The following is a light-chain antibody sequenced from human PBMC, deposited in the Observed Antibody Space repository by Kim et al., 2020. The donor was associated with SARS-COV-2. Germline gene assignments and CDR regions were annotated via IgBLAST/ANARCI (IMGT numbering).Light chain of an antibody. CDR3: QQSHRSPCT. CDR1: QDISRY. Sequence: DIQMTQSPSSLSASVGDRVTITCRASQDISRYLNWYQQKPGKAPKLLIYTASSLQSGVPSRFTGSGSETDFSLIISSLQPEDFATYYCQQSHRSPCTFGQGTKVDIK. V-gene: IGKV1-39*01. J-gene: IGKJ1*01. CDR2: TAS.